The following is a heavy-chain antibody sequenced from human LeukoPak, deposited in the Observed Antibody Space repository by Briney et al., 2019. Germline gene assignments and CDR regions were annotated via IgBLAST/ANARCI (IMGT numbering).Heavy chain of an antibody. D-gene: IGHD2-15*01. CDR3: ASDRLGYCSGGSCYFKDY. V-gene: IGHV1-8*01. Sequence: RASVKVSCKASGYTFTSYDINGVRQATGQGLEWMGWMNPNSGNTNYAQKFQGRVTMTRDTSISTAYMELSRLRSDDTAVYYCASDRLGYCSGGSCYFKDYWGQGTLVTVSS. J-gene: IGHJ4*02. CDR1: GYTFTSYD. CDR2: MNPNSGNT.